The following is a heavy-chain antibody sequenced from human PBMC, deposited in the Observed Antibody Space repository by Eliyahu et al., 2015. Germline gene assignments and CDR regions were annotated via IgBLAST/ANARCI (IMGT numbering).Heavy chain of an antibody. J-gene: IGHJ6*02. D-gene: IGHD2-2*01. CDR3: TRARCSSTSCPSMDV. Sequence: RSKAYGGTTEYAASVKGRFTISRDDSKSIAYLQMNSLKTEDTAVYYCTRARCSSTSCPSMDVWGQGTTVTVSS. V-gene: IGHV3-49*02. CDR2: RSKAYGGTT.